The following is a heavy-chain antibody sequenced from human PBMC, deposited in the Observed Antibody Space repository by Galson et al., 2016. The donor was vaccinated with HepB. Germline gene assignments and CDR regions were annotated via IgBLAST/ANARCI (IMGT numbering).Heavy chain of an antibody. J-gene: IGHJ4*02. CDR3: ARDRSSGSGSFGY. V-gene: IGHV4-31*03. CDR2: IYHSGST. Sequence: TLSLTCTVSGGSISSGGYYWSWIRQRPGKGLEWIGYIYHSGSTYYNPSLKSRVTISVDTSKNQFSLKLSSVTAADTAVYFCARDRSSGSGSFGYWGQGTLVTVSS. CDR1: GGSISSGGYY. D-gene: IGHD3-10*01.